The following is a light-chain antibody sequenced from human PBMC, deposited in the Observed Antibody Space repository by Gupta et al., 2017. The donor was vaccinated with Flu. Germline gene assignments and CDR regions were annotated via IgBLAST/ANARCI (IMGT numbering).Light chain of an antibody. J-gene: IGLJ2*01. CDR1: NIVTKS. CDR2: YDT. CDR3: PVCLISSDQLII. V-gene: IGLV3-21*02. Sequence: SYVLTQPRSVSVARGQTARITCGGDNIVTKSVHWYQQKPGQAPLLVVYYDTGRPSGIHARCFCDTVWNNAHPMTSTGEDADDADEYCPVCLISSDQLIIFGGGTKLTVL.